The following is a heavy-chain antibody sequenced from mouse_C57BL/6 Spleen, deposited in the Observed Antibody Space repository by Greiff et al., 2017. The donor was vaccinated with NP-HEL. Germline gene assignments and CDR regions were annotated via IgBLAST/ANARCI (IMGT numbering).Heavy chain of an antibody. CDR1: GYTFTSYW. Sequence: VQLQQPGAELVKPGASVKLSCKASGYTFTSYWMHWVKQRPGQGLEWIGMIHPNSGSTNYNEKFKSKATLTVDKSSSTAYMQLSSLTSEDSAVYYCARRYGSSSSWYFDVWGTGTTVTVSS. D-gene: IGHD1-1*01. CDR2: IHPNSGST. V-gene: IGHV1-64*01. CDR3: ARRYGSSSSWYFDV. J-gene: IGHJ1*03.